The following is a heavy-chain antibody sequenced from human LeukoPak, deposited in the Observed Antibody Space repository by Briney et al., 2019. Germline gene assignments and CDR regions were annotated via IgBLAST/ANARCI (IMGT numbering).Heavy chain of an antibody. Sequence: PSETLSLTCAVYGGSFSGYYWSWIRQPPGKGLEWIGEINHSGSTNYNPSLKSRVTISVDTSKNQFSLKLSSVTAADTAVYYCARDHDYGDYNSYGMDVWGQGTTVTVSS. J-gene: IGHJ6*02. CDR3: ARDHDYGDYNSYGMDV. V-gene: IGHV4-34*01. CDR2: INHSGST. D-gene: IGHD4-17*01. CDR1: GGSFSGYY.